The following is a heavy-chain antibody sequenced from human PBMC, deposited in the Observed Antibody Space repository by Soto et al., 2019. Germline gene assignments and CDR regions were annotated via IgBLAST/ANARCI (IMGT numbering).Heavy chain of an antibody. CDR1: GDSVSIYSGA. D-gene: IGHD3-22*01. CDR3: ARISHDSSPS. CDR2: TYYRSKWYY. J-gene: IGHJ5*01. V-gene: IGHV6-1*01. Sequence: SQTLSLTCVISGDSVSIYSGAWNWIRQSPSRGLEWLGRTYYRSKWYYDYAESVKSRIIISVDTSKNQFSLQLNSVTPEDAAVYYFARISHDSSPSWGQGTLVTVSS.